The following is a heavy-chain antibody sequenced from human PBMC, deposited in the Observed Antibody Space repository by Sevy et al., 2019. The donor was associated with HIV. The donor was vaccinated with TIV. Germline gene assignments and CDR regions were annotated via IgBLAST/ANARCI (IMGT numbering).Heavy chain of an antibody. CDR3: ARASGIAAAGTFDY. Sequence: ASVKVSCKASGYTFSNYGISWVLQAPGQGLEWMGWISAYIGNTNYAQKLQGRVTMTTDTSTNTAYMDLRSLRSDDTAVYYCARASGIAAAGTFDYWGQRTLVTVSS. CDR1: GYTFSNYG. D-gene: IGHD6-13*01. V-gene: IGHV1-18*01. J-gene: IGHJ4*02. CDR2: ISAYIGNT.